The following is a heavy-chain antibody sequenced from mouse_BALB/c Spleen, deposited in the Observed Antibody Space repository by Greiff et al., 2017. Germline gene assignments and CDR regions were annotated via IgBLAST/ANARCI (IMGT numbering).Heavy chain of an antibody. CDR2: INSNGGST. V-gene: IGHV5-6-2*01. CDR1: GFTFSSYY. CDR3: ARHHYYGNYGYAMDY. D-gene: IGHD2-1*01. J-gene: IGHJ4*01. Sequence: EVMLVESGGGLVKLGGSLKLSCAASGFTFSSYYMSWVRQTPEKRLELVAAINSNGGSTYYPDTVKGRFTISRDNAKNTLYLQMSSLKSEDTALYYCARHHYYGNYGYAMDYWGQGTSVTVSS.